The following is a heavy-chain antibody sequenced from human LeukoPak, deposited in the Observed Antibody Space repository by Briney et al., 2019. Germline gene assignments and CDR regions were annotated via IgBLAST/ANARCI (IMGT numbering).Heavy chain of an antibody. CDR1: GGSISSGDYY. CDR3: ARGPYGGFDP. Sequence: SETLSFTCTVSGGSISSGDYYWSWIRQPPGKGLEWIGYIYSGGSIYYNPSLRSRVIISVDTSKYQFSLKLSSVTAADTAVYYCARGPYGGFDPWGQGTLVTVSS. CDR2: IYSGGSI. D-gene: IGHD4-17*01. V-gene: IGHV4-30-4*01. J-gene: IGHJ5*02.